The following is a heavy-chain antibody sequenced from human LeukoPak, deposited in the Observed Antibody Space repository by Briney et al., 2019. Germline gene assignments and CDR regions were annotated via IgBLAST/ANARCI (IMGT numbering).Heavy chain of an antibody. V-gene: IGHV3-23*01. Sequence: GGSLRLSCAASGFTFRNYVMIWVRQAPGKGLEWVSIIGTSGGDIHYADSVKGRFSISRDNSKNTLFLQMSSLRVDDTAVYYCARDPNWGSGYWGQGTLVTVSS. CDR1: GFTFRNYV. CDR2: IGTSGGDI. CDR3: ARDPNWGSGY. D-gene: IGHD7-27*01. J-gene: IGHJ4*02.